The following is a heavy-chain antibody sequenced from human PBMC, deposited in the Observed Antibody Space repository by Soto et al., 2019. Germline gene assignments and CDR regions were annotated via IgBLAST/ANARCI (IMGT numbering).Heavy chain of an antibody. J-gene: IGHJ3*02. D-gene: IGHD1-1*01. CDR2: IIPIFGPA. V-gene: IGHV1-69*01. CDR3: ARGIVESSVPTDGFDS. Sequence: QVQLVQSGAEVKTPGSSVKVSCEASGGTFSSASMNWVRQAPGQGFEWMGGIIPIFGPANYAQKFQGRVTITAVDSTSMGYMELSSLSSEDTAVHFFARGIVESSVPTDGFDSWGQGTRVTVSS. CDR1: GGTFSSAS.